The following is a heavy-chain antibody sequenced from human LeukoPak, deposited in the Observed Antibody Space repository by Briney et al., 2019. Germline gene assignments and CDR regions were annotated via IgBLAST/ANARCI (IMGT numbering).Heavy chain of an antibody. CDR1: GCSISNYY. CDR2: IYYSGST. J-gene: IGHJ4*02. Sequence: SETLSLTCTVSGCSISNYYWSWIRQPPGKGMEWIGYIYYSGSTYYNSSLRSRVTISLDTSKNQFSLKLNSVTAADTAVYYCARCGYSFGTGYYFDSWGQGTLVTVSS. V-gene: IGHV4-59*01. D-gene: IGHD5-18*01. CDR3: ARCGYSFGTGYYFDS.